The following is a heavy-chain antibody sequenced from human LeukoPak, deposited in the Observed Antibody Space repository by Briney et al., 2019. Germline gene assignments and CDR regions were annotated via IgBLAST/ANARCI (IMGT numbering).Heavy chain of an antibody. CDR2: MNPNSGNT. CDR1: GYTFTSYD. CDR3: ARGAGLTVTTYYYYYYGMDV. V-gene: IGHV1-8*01. D-gene: IGHD4-17*01. Sequence: ASVKVSCKASGYTFTSYDINWVRQATGQGLEWMGWMNPNSGNTGYAQKFQGRVTMTRNTSISTAYMELSSLRSEDTAVHYCARGAGLTVTTYYYYYYGMDVWGQGTTVTVSS. J-gene: IGHJ6*02.